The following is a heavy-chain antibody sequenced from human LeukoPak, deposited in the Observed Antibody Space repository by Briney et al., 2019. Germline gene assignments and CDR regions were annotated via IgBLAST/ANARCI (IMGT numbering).Heavy chain of an antibody. CDR2: ISGSGGSS. CDR3: AKENYYGSGDYYNAYCFDY. J-gene: IGHJ4*02. D-gene: IGHD3-10*01. V-gene: IGHV3-23*01. Sequence: GGSLRLSCAASGFTFSGYAMSWVRQAPGKGLEWVSAISGSGGSSYYADSVKGRFTISRDNSKNTLYLQMNSLRAEDTAVYYCAKENYYGSGDYYNAYCFDYWGQGTLVTVSS. CDR1: GFTFSGYA.